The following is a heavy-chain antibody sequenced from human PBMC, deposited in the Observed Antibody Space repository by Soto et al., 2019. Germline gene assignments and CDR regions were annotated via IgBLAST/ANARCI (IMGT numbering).Heavy chain of an antibody. CDR1: GGSISCYC. J-gene: IGHJ6*02. D-gene: IGHD1-7*01. Sequence: PSETLSLTCTVSGGSISCYCWSWIRQPPGKGLEWIGYTHYSGSGIYNPSLKSRVTISVDTSKNQFSLKLNSVTSADTALYFCARDKAGTTLNYYFGMDVWGQGTTVTVSS. CDR2: THYSGSG. V-gene: IGHV4-59*01. CDR3: ARDKAGTTLNYYFGMDV.